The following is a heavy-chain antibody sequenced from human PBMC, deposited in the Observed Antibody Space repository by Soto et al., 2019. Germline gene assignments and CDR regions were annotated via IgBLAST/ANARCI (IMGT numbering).Heavy chain of an antibody. Sequence: SETLSLTCTVSGGSISSGDYYWSWIRQPPGKGLEWIGYIYYSGSTYYNPSLKSRVTISVDTSKNQFSLKLSSVTAADTAVYYCARVYRETPNYYYYYGMDVWGQGTTVTVSS. J-gene: IGHJ6*02. CDR3: ARVYRETPNYYYYYGMDV. CDR1: GGSISSGDYY. CDR2: IYYSGST. V-gene: IGHV4-30-4*01.